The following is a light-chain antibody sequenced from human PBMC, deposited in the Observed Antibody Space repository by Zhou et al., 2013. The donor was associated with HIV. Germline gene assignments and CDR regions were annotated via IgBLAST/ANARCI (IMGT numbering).Light chain of an antibody. CDR2: KAS. J-gene: IGKJ1*01. V-gene: IGKV1-5*03. CDR3: QQYNDWPRGT. Sequence: DIQMTQSPSTVSASVGDRVTITCRASQSISTWLAWFQQKPGRAPKLLIYKASILESGVPSRFSGSGSGTEFTLTISSLQSEDFAVYYCQQYNDWPRGTFGQGTKVEIK. CDR1: QSISTW.